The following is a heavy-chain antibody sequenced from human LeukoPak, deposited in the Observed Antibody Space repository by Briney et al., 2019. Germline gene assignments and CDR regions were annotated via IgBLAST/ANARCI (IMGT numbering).Heavy chain of an antibody. V-gene: IGHV1-69*05. Sequence: SVMVSCKTSGGTFNNSAISWVRQAPGQGLEWLGGIMPLVETAGYAQKFQGRVTITKDESTRTVYLELTSLTSDDTAVYYCARDVHGDYGSGWFDPWGQGTLVSVSS. CDR1: GGTFNNSA. J-gene: IGHJ5*02. D-gene: IGHD4-17*01. CDR3: ARDVHGDYGSGWFDP. CDR2: IMPLVETA.